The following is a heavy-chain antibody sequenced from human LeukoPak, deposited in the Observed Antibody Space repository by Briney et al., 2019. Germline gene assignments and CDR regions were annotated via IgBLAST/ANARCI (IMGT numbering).Heavy chain of an antibody. CDR2: IGGSGGST. Sequence: GGSLRLSCAASGFTFSSYGMSWVRQAPGKGLEWVSAIGGSGGSTYYADSVKGRFTISRDNSKNTLYLQMNSLRAEDTAVYYCAKGGYGSGSYIIDYWGQGTLVTVSS. CDR3: AKGGYGSGSYIIDY. D-gene: IGHD3-10*01. V-gene: IGHV3-23*01. CDR1: GFTFSSYG. J-gene: IGHJ4*02.